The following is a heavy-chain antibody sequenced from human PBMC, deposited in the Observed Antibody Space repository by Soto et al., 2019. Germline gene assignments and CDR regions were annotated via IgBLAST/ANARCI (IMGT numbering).Heavy chain of an antibody. CDR2: IYRSGST. V-gene: IGHV4-4*02. CDR1: GGYISRSNW. D-gene: IGHD6-13*01. CDR3: ARVRGPSSWDY. J-gene: IGHJ4*02. Sequence: QVQLQESGPGLVKPSGTLSLTCAVSGGYISRSNWWSWVRQPPGKGLEWIGEIYRSGSTNYNPSLKSRVTISVDKSENQFSLKLRSVTAADTAVYYCARVRGPSSWDYWGQGILVTVSS.